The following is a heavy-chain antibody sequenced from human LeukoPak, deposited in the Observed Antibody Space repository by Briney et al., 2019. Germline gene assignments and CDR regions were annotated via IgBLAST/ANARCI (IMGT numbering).Heavy chain of an antibody. CDR1: GFTLSSYA. D-gene: IGHD5-18*01. J-gene: IGHJ4*02. Sequence: PGGSLRLSCAASGFTLSSYAMHWVRQAPGKGLEWVAVISYDGSNKYYADSVKGRFTISRDNSKNTLYLQMNSLRAEDTAVYYCARQPPDTAMAFDYWGQGTLVTVSS. CDR2: ISYDGSNK. V-gene: IGHV3-30-3*01. CDR3: ARQPPDTAMAFDY.